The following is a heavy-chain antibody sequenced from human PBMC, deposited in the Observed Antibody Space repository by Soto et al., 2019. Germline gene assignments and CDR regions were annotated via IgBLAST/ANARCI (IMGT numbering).Heavy chain of an antibody. CDR1: GFTFRSYT. Sequence: GGSLRLSCVASGFTFRSYTMNWVRQAPGKGLEWVSGIRGFSPYAFYADSVKGRFTISRDNAQNSLFLQINSLRAEDTAVYYWARDSGYNADFYYYNAIDVWGQGTQVTVSS. J-gene: IGHJ6*02. D-gene: IGHD5-18*01. CDR2: IRGFSPYA. CDR3: ARDSGYNADFYYYNAIDV. V-gene: IGHV3-21*01.